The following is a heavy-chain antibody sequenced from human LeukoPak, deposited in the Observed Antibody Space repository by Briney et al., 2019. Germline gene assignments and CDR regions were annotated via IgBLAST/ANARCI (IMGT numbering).Heavy chain of an antibody. D-gene: IGHD2-2*01. CDR3: AKGGLGYCSSTSCWGENDAFDI. Sequence: GGSLRLSCAASGFTFSSYAMSWVRQAPGKGREGVSAISGSGGSTYYADSVKGRFTISRDNSKNTLDLQMNSLRAEDTAVYYCAKGGLGYCSSTSCWGENDAFDIWGQGTMVTVSS. CDR1: GFTFSSYA. V-gene: IGHV3-23*01. J-gene: IGHJ3*02. CDR2: ISGSGGST.